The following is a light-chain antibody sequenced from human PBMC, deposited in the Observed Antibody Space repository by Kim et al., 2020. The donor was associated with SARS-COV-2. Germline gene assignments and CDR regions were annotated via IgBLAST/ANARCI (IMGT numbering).Light chain of an antibody. CDR3: GSYAGSKTFL. Sequence: QSALTQPPSASGSPGQSVTISCTGTSSDIGRYNYVSWYQHHPGKAPKLMISEVSKRPSGVPDRFSGSKSGNTASLTVSGLQTEDEADYYCGSYAGSKTFLCGGGTQRTVL. V-gene: IGLV2-8*01. J-gene: IGLJ3*02. CDR2: EVS. CDR1: SSDIGRYNY.